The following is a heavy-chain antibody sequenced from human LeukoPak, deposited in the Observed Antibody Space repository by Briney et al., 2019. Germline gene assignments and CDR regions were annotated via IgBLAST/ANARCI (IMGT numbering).Heavy chain of an antibody. CDR3: ARDGTLQSSSLYAFDI. CDR1: GFTFSDYY. D-gene: IGHD6-13*01. CDR2: ISSSGSTK. Sequence: GGSLRLSCAPSGFTFSDYYMSWIRQAPGKGLEWVSYISSSGSTKYYADSVKGRFTISRDNAKNSLYLQMNSLRAEDTAVYYCARDGTLQSSSLYAFDIWGQGTMVTVSS. J-gene: IGHJ3*02. V-gene: IGHV3-11*01.